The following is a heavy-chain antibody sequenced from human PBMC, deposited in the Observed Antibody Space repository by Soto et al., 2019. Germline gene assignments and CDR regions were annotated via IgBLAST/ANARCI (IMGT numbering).Heavy chain of an antibody. CDR3: ARISIVLVPAANPGFDSVWFDP. J-gene: IGHJ5*02. CDR1: GYTFNGYG. Sequence: ASVKVSCKASGYTFNGYGMHWVRQAPGQRFEWMGWINTGNGDTKYSQKFQGRVTIIRDTSANTAYMQLSSLRTEDTAVYYCARISIVLVPAANPGFDSVWFDPWGKGTLVTVSS. V-gene: IGHV1-3*04. D-gene: IGHD2-2*01. CDR2: INTGNGDT.